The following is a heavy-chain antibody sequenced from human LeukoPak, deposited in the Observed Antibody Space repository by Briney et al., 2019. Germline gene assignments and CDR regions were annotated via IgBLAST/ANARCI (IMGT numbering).Heavy chain of an antibody. J-gene: IGHJ4*02. CDR1: GYSFNNYW. Sequence: GESLKISCQASGYSFNNYWIAWAREIPGKGLEWMGIVYPGDSDTQYSPSFQGQVTVSADKSVNTAYLQWNSLKASDTAIYYCARQYDLLAGPYYFDFWGQGTLVTVSS. V-gene: IGHV5-51*01. CDR2: VYPGDSDT. D-gene: IGHD3/OR15-3a*01. CDR3: ARQYDLLAGPYYFDF.